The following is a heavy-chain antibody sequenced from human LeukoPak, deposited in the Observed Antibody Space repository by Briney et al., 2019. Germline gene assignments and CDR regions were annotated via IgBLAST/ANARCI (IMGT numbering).Heavy chain of an antibody. CDR2: IYSSGST. CDR1: SGSINDYY. Sequence: PSETLSLTCTISSGSINDYYWSWVRQPAGKGLEWLGRIYSSGSTTYNPSLKSRITMSVDTSKNQFSLKMTSVTAADTAVYYCAREGKWFGTYYYCMDVWGKGTTVTASS. J-gene: IGHJ6*04. D-gene: IGHD3-10*01. CDR3: AREGKWFGTYYYCMDV. V-gene: IGHV4-4*07.